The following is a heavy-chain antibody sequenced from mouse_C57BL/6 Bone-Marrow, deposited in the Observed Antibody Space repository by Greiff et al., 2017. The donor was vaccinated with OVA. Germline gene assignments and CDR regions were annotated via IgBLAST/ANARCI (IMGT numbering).Heavy chain of an antibody. D-gene: IGHD1-1*01. J-gene: IGHJ1*03. Sequence: EVQLVESEGGLVQPGSSMKLSCTASGFTFSDYYMAWVRQVPEKGLEWVANINYDGSSTYYLDTLKSRFIISRDNAKNILYLQMSSLKSEDTATDYWARYILRYWCFDVWGTGTTVTVSS. V-gene: IGHV5-16*01. CDR3: ARYILRYWCFDV. CDR1: GFTFSDYY. CDR2: INYDGSST.